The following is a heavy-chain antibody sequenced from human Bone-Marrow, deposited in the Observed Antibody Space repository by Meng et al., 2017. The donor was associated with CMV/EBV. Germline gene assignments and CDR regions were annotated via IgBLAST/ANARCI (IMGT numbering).Heavy chain of an antibody. V-gene: IGHV3-23*01. CDR3: ARVNYDFWSGYFKGDYYYGMDV. Sequence: GGSLRLSCAASGFTFSSYAMSWVRQAPGKGLEWVSAISGSGGSTYYADSVKGRFTISRDNSKNTLYLQMNSLRAEDTAVYYCARVNYDFWSGYFKGDYYYGMDVWGQGTTVTVSS. CDR2: ISGSGGST. CDR1: GFTFSSYA. D-gene: IGHD3-3*01. J-gene: IGHJ6*02.